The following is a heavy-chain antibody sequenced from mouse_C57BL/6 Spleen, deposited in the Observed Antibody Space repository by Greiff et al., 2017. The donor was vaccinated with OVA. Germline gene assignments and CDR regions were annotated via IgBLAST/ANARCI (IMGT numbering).Heavy chain of an antibody. CDR3: ARQKNYYGSSYVRWYIDD. J-gene: IGHJ1*03. Sequence: VQLQQSGAELVKPGASVKLSCKASGYTFTEYTIHWVKQRSGQGLEWIGWFYPGSGSIKYNEKFKDKATLTADKSSSTVYMELSRLTSEDSAVYFCARQKNYYGSSYVRWYIDDWGTGTTVTVSS. D-gene: IGHD1-1*01. V-gene: IGHV1-62-2*01. CDR2: FYPGSGSI. CDR1: GYTFTEYT.